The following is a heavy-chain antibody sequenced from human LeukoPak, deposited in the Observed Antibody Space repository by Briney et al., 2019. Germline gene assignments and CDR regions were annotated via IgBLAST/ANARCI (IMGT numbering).Heavy chain of an antibody. J-gene: IGHJ6*03. Sequence: ASVKVSCKVSGYTLTELSMHWVRQAPGKGLEWMGGFDPEDGETIYAQKFQGRVTITADESTSTAYMELSSLRSEDTAVYYCVSRDDRYYYGSGTGYMDVWGKGTTVTVSS. V-gene: IGHV1-24*01. CDR3: VSRDDRYYYGSGTGYMDV. D-gene: IGHD3-10*01. CDR2: FDPEDGET. CDR1: GYTLTELS.